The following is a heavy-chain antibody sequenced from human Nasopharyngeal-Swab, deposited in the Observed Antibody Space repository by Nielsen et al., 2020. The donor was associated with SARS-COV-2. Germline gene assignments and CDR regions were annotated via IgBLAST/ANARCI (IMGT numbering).Heavy chain of an antibody. CDR2: ISGSGGLT. Sequence: GESLKISCVASGFTSHNYAMNWVRQAPGKGLEWISNISGSGGLTYYADSVKGRFTISRANSRNTLYLQMDSLRVEDTAVYYCAKTGYSYGYSFDRWGQGTLVTVSS. CDR1: GFTSHNYA. J-gene: IGHJ4*02. CDR3: AKTGYSYGYSFDR. V-gene: IGHV3-23*01. D-gene: IGHD5-18*01.